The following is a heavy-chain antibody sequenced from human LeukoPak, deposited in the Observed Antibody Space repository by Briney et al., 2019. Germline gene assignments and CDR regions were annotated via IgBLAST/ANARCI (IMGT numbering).Heavy chain of an antibody. V-gene: IGHV3-21*01. J-gene: IGHJ4*02. CDR2: ISSSSSYI. D-gene: IGHD2-15*01. CDR3: ARDLSAHYSPFDY. Sequence: PGGSLRLSCAASGFTFSSYSMNWGRQAPGKGREGGSSISSSSSYIYYADSVKGRFTISRDNAKNSLYLQMNSLRAEDTAVYYCARDLSAHYSPFDYWGQGTLVTVSS. CDR1: GFTFSSYS.